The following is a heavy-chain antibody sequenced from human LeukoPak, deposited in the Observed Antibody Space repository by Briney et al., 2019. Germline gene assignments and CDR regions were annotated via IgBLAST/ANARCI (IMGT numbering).Heavy chain of an antibody. Sequence: PSQTLSLTCTVSGGSISSGSYYWGWIRQPPGKGLEWIGSIYYSGSTYYNPSLKSRVTISVDTSKNQFSLKLSSVTAADTAVYYCARLMGYCSGGSCYGGYYMDVWGKGTTVTISS. CDR1: GGSISSGSYY. V-gene: IGHV4-39*01. CDR3: ARLMGYCSGGSCYGGYYMDV. J-gene: IGHJ6*03. CDR2: IYYSGST. D-gene: IGHD2-15*01.